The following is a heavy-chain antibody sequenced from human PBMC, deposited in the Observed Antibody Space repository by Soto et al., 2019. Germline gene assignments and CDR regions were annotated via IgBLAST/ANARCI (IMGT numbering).Heavy chain of an antibody. D-gene: IGHD3-16*01. V-gene: IGHV4-4*02. CDR1: DGSINNGDW. CDR3: ARESLGSYNWFDP. J-gene: IGHJ5*02. Sequence: SETLSLTCNVYDGSINNGDWCSWVRQPPGKGLEWIGEVYHNGNTNYNASLKSRDTISVDKSRNQFSLKLSSVTAADTAVYYCARESLGSYNWFDPWGQGTLVT. CDR2: VYHNGNT.